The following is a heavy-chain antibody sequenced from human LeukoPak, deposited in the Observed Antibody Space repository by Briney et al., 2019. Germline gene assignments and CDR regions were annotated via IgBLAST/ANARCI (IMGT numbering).Heavy chain of an antibody. CDR2: IYYSGRT. Sequence: SETLSLTCSVSGGSISSYYWNWIRQPPGKGLEWIGYIYYSGRTNYSPSLKSRVTISVDTSKNQFSLKLSSVTAADTAVYYCARANYYDNSGYSRGAFDIWGQGTMVTVSS. CDR3: ARANYYDNSGYSRGAFDI. CDR1: GGSISSYY. J-gene: IGHJ3*02. D-gene: IGHD3-22*01. V-gene: IGHV4-59*08.